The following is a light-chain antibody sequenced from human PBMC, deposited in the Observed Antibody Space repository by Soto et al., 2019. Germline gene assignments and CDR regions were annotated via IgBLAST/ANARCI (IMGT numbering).Light chain of an antibody. CDR2: GIS. J-gene: IGKJ1*01. CDR1: QSVSSSD. V-gene: IGKV3-20*01. Sequence: EIVLTQSPGTLSLSPGARATLSCRASQSVSSSDLAWYQQKPGQAPRLLIYGISTRATGVPDRFSGSGSGTDFTLTISRLEPEDFAVYYCEQYGSSPRTFGQGTKVDIK. CDR3: EQYGSSPRT.